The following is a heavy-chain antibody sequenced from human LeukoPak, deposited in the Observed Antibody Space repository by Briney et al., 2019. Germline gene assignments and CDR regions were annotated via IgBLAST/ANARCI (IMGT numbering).Heavy chain of an antibody. CDR3: ARGYDFWSGRSPDAFDI. D-gene: IGHD3-3*01. V-gene: IGHV4-59*01. CDR1: GGSITSWY. Sequence: SETLSLTCTVSGGSITSWYWSWIRQTPGKGLEWIGYIHYSGSTNYNPSLKSRVTISVDTSTNQFSLKLSSVTAADTALYYCARGYDFWSGRSPDAFDIWGQGTMVTVSS. J-gene: IGHJ3*02. CDR2: IHYSGST.